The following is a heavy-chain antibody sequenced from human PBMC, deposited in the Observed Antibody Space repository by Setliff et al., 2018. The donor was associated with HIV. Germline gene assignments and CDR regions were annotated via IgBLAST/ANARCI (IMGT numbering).Heavy chain of an antibody. CDR3: ARGLNYYGSGSYLPLGY. Sequence: KPLETLSLTCTVSGGSISSYYWSWIRQPPGKGLEWIGYIYTSGSTNYNPSLKSRVTISIDTSKNQISLKLSSVTAADTAVYYCARGLNYYGSGSYLPLGYWGQGTLVTVSS. CDR1: GGSISSYY. V-gene: IGHV4-4*09. J-gene: IGHJ4*02. CDR2: IYTSGST. D-gene: IGHD3-10*01.